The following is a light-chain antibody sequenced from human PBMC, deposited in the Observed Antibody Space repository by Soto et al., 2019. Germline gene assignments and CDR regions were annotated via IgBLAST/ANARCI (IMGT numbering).Light chain of an antibody. CDR3: QQRSTWPLT. Sequence: EIVLTQSPGTLSLSAGERATPSCRASQSVRTYLAWYQQKSGQAPRLLIYDASNRATGIPARFSGSGSGTDFTLSISSLEPEDFAVYYCQQRSTWPLTFGGGTKVDIK. J-gene: IGKJ4*01. CDR2: DAS. V-gene: IGKV3-11*01. CDR1: QSVRTY.